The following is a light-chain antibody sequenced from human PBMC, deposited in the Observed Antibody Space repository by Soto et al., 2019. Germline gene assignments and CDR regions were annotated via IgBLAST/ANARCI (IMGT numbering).Light chain of an antibody. CDR1: SANIGGNS. CDR2: DDN. Sequence: QSVLTHPPSVSAAPGKKVTISFSGSSANIGGNSVSWYQQLPGTAPKLLIYDDNKRPSGIPDRFSGSKSGTSATLGITGFQTGDEADYYCGSWDSSLSAYVFGTGTKVTVL. CDR3: GSWDSSLSAYV. V-gene: IGLV1-51*01. J-gene: IGLJ1*01.